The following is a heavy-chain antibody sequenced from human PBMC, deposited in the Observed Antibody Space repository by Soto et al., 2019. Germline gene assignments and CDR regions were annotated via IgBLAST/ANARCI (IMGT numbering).Heavy chain of an antibody. Sequence: GGSLRLSCAASGFTFDDYAMNWFRQVPGKGLEWVAGSSVNGIKTGYADSVKGRFTISRDNSNNTLYLEMNRLRPEDTALYYCTQARIHGRAAIEGYFDFWGQGTPVTGS. D-gene: IGHD2-2*01. CDR3: TQARIHGRAAIEGYFDF. CDR2: SSVNGIKT. CDR1: GFTFDDYA. V-gene: IGHV3-9*01. J-gene: IGHJ4*02.